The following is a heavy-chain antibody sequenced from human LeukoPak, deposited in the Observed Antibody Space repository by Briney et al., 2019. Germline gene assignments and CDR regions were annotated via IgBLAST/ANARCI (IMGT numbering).Heavy chain of an antibody. V-gene: IGHV3-7*04. D-gene: IGHD2-8*01. CDR1: GFTFSNYW. CDR2: IKQDGSEK. Sequence: PGGSLRLSCAASGFTFSNYWMTWVRQAPGKGLEWVANIKQDGSEKYYVDSVKGRFTISRDNAKNSLYLQMNSLRAEDTAVYYCARGVSYFDYWGQGTLVTVSS. J-gene: IGHJ4*02. CDR3: ARGVSYFDY.